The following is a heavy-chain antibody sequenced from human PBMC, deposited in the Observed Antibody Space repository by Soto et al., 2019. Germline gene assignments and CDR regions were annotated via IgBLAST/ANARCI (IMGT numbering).Heavy chain of an antibody. CDR2: IYYSGST. J-gene: IGHJ4*02. Sequence: PSETLSLTCTVSGGSISSGGYYWSWIRQHPGKGLEWIGYIYYSGSTYYNPSLKSRVTISVDTSKNQFSLKLSSVTAADTAVYYCASLFTNDFWSGYYHFDYWGQGTLVTVS. V-gene: IGHV4-31*03. CDR3: ASLFTNDFWSGYYHFDY. D-gene: IGHD3-3*01. CDR1: GGSISSGGYY.